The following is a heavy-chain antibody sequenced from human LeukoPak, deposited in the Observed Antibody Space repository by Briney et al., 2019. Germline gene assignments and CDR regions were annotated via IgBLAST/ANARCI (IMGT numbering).Heavy chain of an antibody. CDR3: ATPRSGYYYYFDY. J-gene: IGHJ4*02. D-gene: IGHD3-22*01. Sequence: GESLKISCAASGFTVSSNYMSWVRQAPGKGLEWVSVIYGAGSTYYADSVKGRFTISRDNSKNTLYLQMNSLRAEDTAVYYCATPRSGYYYYFDYWGQGTLVTVSS. CDR1: GFTVSSNY. V-gene: IGHV3-66*01. CDR2: IYGAGST.